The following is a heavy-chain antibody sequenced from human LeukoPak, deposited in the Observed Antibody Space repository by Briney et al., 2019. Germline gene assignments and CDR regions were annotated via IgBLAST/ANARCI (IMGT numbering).Heavy chain of an antibody. CDR1: GYTSTSYY. CDR3: ARSANWAAHFDY. D-gene: IGHD2-15*01. CDR2: INPSGGST. J-gene: IGHJ4*02. V-gene: IGHV1-46*01. Sequence: GASVKVSCKASGYTSTSYYMHWVRQAPGQGLEWMGIINPSGGSTSYAQKFQGRVTMTRDTSTSTVYMELSSLRSEDTAVYYCARSANWAAHFDYWGQGTLVTVSS.